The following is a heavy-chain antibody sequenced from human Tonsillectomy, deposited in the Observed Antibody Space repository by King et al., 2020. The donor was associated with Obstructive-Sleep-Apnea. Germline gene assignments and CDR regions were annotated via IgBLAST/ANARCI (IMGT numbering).Heavy chain of an antibody. D-gene: IGHD6-13*01. CDR1: GFIFSYYW. J-gene: IGHJ4*02. CDR3: AGPKIVTAGTWYFGS. V-gene: IGHV3-7*03. CDR2: IKTDGSET. Sequence: VQLVESGGDLVQPGGSLTLSCAASGFIFSYYWMTWVRQAPGKGLEWVANIKTDGSETYYVDSVKGRFTISRDNAKNFLYLQMNGLRVEDTALYYCAGPKIVTAGTWYFGSWGQETLVTVPS.